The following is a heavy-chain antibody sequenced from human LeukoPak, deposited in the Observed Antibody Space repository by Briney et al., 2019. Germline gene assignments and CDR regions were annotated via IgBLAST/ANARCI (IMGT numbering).Heavy chain of an antibody. V-gene: IGHV4-59*12. CDR3: ARVPDDYYYYMDV. CDR2: IYYSGST. CDR1: GGSISSYY. Sequence: SETLSLTCTVSGGSISSYYWSWIRQPPGKGLEWIGYIYYSGSTNYNPSLKSRVTISVDTSKNQFSLKLSSVTAADTAVYYCARVPDDYYYYMDVWGKGTTVTVSS. J-gene: IGHJ6*03.